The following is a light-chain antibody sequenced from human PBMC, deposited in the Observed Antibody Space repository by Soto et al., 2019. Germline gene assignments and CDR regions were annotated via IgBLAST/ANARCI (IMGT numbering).Light chain of an antibody. CDR2: DDS. V-gene: IGLV3-21*02. CDR3: GTWDSSLSAVV. J-gene: IGLJ2*01. CDR1: NIGSKS. Sequence: SYELTQPPSVSVAPGQTARITSGGKNIGSKSVHWYQQKPGQAPVLVVYDDSDRPSGIPDRFSGSKSGTSATLGITGLQTGDEADYYCGTWDSSLSAVVFGGGTQLTVL.